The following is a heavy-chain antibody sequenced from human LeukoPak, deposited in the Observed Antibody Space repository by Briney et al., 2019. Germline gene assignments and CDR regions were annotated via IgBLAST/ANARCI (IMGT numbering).Heavy chain of an antibody. CDR2: ISGSGGST. Sequence: GGSLRLSCAASGFTFSTYAMSWVRQAPGKGLEWVSAISGSGGSTTYADSVKGRFTISRDNSKNTLYLQMNSLRAEDTAVYYCAKDYGSGSYYRTFDYWGQGTLVTVSS. D-gene: IGHD3-10*01. J-gene: IGHJ4*02. CDR1: GFTFSTYA. V-gene: IGHV3-23*01. CDR3: AKDYGSGSYYRTFDY.